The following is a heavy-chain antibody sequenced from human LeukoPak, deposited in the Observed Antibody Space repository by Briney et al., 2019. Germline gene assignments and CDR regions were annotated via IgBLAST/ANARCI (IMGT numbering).Heavy chain of an antibody. Sequence: PSETLSLTCTVSGGSISSYYWSWIRQPPGKGLEWIGYIYYSGSTNYNPSLKSRVTISVDTSKNQFSLKLSSVTAADTAVYYCARHDAENHRGYSYGTSIDYWGQGTLVTVSS. J-gene: IGHJ4*02. V-gene: IGHV4-59*08. D-gene: IGHD5-18*01. CDR3: ARHDAENHRGYSYGTSIDY. CDR2: IYYSGST. CDR1: GGSISSYY.